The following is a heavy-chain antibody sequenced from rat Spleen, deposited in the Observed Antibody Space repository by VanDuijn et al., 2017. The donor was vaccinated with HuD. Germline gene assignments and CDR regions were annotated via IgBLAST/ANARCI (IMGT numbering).Heavy chain of an antibody. CDR2: INPDGGHT. V-gene: IGHV5-58*01. CDR1: GFTFSSYW. J-gene: IGHJ4*01. Sequence: EVQLVETGGGLVQPGKSLKLSCVASGFTFSSYWMYWVRRAPGMGLEWVSSINPDGGHTSYPDSVRGRFTISRDNAKSTLYLQMNSLRSEDTATYYCTRDGYYDGSINHVMDDWGQGASVTVSS. CDR3: TRDGYYDGSINHVMDD. D-gene: IGHD1-12*02.